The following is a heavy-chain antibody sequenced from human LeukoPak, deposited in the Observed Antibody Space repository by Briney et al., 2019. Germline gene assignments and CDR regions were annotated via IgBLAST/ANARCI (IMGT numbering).Heavy chain of an antibody. J-gene: IGHJ4*01. D-gene: IGHD2-21*01. V-gene: IGHV3-66*04. CDR1: GFSFSRYY. CDR3: ARQGFDSGFDY. Sequence: GGSLRLSCTASGFSFSRYYMSWVRQAPGKGLEWISVLFSGGDTHYADSVKDRFGVSRDSSSEMLFLQMNSLRVDDTAVYYCARQGFDSGFDYWGHGTTVTVSS. CDR2: LFSGGDT.